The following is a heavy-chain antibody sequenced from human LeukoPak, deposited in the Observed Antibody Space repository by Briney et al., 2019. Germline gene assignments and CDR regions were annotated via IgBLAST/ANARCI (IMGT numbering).Heavy chain of an antibody. V-gene: IGHV4-4*07. D-gene: IGHD1-26*01. CDR1: GGSFSGHY. CDR2: IYISGST. CDR3: ARDYLVGAPLDS. Sequence: KSSGTLSLTCAVYGGSFSGHYWAWIRQPAGKGLEWIGRIYISGSTNYNPSLKSRVSISIDKTNNQFSLKLRSVTAADTAVYYCARDYLVGAPLDSWGQGTLVTVSS. J-gene: IGHJ4*02.